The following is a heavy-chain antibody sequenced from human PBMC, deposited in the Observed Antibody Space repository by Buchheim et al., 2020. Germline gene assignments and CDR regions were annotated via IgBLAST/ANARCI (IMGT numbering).Heavy chain of an antibody. CDR2: IDPSDSYS. Sequence: EVQLVQSGAEVKKPGESLRISCKGSGYSFTSYWISWVRQMPGKGLEWMGRIDPSDSYSNYSPSFQGHVTISADKSISTAYPQWSSLKASDAAMYYCARHFLDGSGSYHYYYYYGMDVWGQGTT. J-gene: IGHJ6*02. D-gene: IGHD3-10*01. V-gene: IGHV5-10-1*03. CDR3: ARHFLDGSGSYHYYYYYGMDV. CDR1: GYSFTSYW.